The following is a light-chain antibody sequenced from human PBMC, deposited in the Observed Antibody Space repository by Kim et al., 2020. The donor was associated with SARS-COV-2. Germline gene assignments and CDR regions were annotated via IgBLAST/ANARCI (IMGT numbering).Light chain of an antibody. CDR1: SSDVGSYNL. CDR2: EVS. Sequence: QPVLTQPASVSGSPGQSITISCTGTSSDVGSYNLVSWYQQHPGKAPKLMIYEVSKRPSGDSNRFSGSKSGNTASLTNSGLQAEDEADYYCCTYAGSSTYVLGAGTKVAVL. J-gene: IGLJ1*01. CDR3: CTYAGSSTYV. V-gene: IGLV2-23*02.